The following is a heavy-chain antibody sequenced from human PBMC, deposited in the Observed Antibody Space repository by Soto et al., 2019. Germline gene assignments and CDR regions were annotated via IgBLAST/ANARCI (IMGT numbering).Heavy chain of an antibody. CDR3: ARTKGSVAGTVWFDP. CDR2: IIPILGIA. V-gene: IGHV1-69*02. J-gene: IGHJ5*02. D-gene: IGHD6-19*01. Sequence: QVQLVQSGAAVKPPGSSVKVSCKASGGTFSSYTISWVRQAPGQGLEWMGRIIPILGIANYAQKFQGRVTMTADKTTTTAYMELSSLRSEDTAVYYCARTKGSVAGTVWFDPWGQGTLVTVSS. CDR1: GGTFSSYT.